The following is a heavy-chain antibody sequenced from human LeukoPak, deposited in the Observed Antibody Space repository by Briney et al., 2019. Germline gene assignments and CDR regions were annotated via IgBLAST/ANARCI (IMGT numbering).Heavy chain of an antibody. Sequence: SETLSLTCTVSGGSISSGSYYWSWIRQPAGKGLEWIGRIYTSGSTNYNPSLKSRVTISVDTSKNQFSLKLSSVTAADTAVYYYARERYGSGSYYDYWGQGTLVTVSS. CDR1: GGSISSGSYY. CDR3: ARERYGSGSYYDY. V-gene: IGHV4-61*02. CDR2: IYTSGST. D-gene: IGHD3-10*01. J-gene: IGHJ4*02.